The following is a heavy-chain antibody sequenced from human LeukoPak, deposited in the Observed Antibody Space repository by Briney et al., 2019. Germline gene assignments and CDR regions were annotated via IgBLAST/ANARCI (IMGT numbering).Heavy chain of an antibody. CDR3: ARDHSPKLGWYPPRGNWFDP. CDR1: GDTFSSYV. J-gene: IGHJ5*02. V-gene: IGHV1-2*04. D-gene: IGHD6-19*01. CDR2: INPNSGGT. Sequence: GASVKVSCKASGDTFSSYVISWVRQAPGQGLEWMGWINPNSGGTNYAQKFQGWVTMTRDTSISTAYMELSRLRSDDTAVYYCARDHSPKLGWYPPRGNWFDPWGQGTLVTVSS.